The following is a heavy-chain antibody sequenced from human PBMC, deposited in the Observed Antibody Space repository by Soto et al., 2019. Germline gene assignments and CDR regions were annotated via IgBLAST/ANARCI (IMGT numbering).Heavy chain of an antibody. Sequence: ASVKVSCKASGYTFTGYYMHWVRQAPGQGLEWMGWINPNSGGTNYAQKFQGWVTMTRDTSISTAYMELSRLRSDDTAVYYCARQDPRQWLYAFDIWGQGTMVTVSS. J-gene: IGHJ3*02. CDR3: ARQDPRQWLYAFDI. D-gene: IGHD6-19*01. CDR2: INPNSGGT. V-gene: IGHV1-2*04. CDR1: GYTFTGYY.